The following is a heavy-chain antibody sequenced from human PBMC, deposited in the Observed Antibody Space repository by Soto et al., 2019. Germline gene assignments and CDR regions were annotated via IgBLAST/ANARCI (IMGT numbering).Heavy chain of an antibody. CDR3: AHRQDLGAFDI. V-gene: IGHV2-5*01. CDR1: GFSLSTRAVG. Sequence: SRPTLVNPTQTLTLTCTFSGFSLSTRAVGVGWIRQPPGKALEWLALIYWNDDQRYSPSLKNRLTITKDTSKNHVVLTMTNMDPADTATYYCAHRQDLGAFDIWGQGTMVTVSS. CDR2: IYWNDDQ. D-gene: IGHD7-27*01. J-gene: IGHJ3*02.